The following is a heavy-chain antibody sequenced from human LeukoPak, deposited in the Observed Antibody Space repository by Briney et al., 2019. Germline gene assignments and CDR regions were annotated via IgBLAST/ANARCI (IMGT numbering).Heavy chain of an antibody. D-gene: IGHD3-3*02. CDR2: MYYSVST. J-gene: IGHJ3*02. V-gene: IGHV4-39*01. CDR3: ASSTREVFDAFDI. CDR1: GGSIRSSYYY. Sequence: SETLSLTCSVSGGSIRSSYYYWGWIRQPPGKGLEWIGSMYYSVSTYYNPSLKSRVTVSVDTSKNQFSLRLSSVTAADTALYYCASSTREVFDAFDIWGQGTMVSVSS.